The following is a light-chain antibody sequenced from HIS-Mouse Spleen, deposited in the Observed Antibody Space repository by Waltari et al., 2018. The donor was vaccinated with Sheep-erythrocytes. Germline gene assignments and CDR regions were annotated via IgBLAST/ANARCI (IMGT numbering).Light chain of an antibody. Sequence: AIRMTQSPSSLSASTGDRVTITCRASQGISSYLAWYQQKPGKAPKLLIYAASTLQSGVPSRFSGSGSGTDFTLTISCLQSEDVATYYCQQYYSYPYTFGQGTKVEIK. CDR2: AAS. CDR3: QQYYSYPYT. CDR1: QGISSY. J-gene: IGKJ2*01. V-gene: IGKV1-8*01.